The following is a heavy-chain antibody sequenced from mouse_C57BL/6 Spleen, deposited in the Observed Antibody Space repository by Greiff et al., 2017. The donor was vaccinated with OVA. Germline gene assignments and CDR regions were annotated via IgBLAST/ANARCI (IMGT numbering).Heavy chain of an antibody. D-gene: IGHD2-2*01. CDR3: ARDGGTMVTYYAMDY. Sequence: EVKVVESGGGLVKPGGSLKLSCAASGFTFSSYAMSWVRQTPEKRLEWVATISDGGSYTYYPDNVKGRFTISRDNAKNNLYLQMSHLKSEDTAMYYCARDGGTMVTYYAMDYWGQGTSVTVSS. CDR1: GFTFSSYA. CDR2: ISDGGSYT. V-gene: IGHV5-4*01. J-gene: IGHJ4*01.